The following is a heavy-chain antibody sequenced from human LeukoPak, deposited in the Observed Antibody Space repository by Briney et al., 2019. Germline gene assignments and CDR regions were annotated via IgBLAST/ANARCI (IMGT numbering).Heavy chain of an antibody. V-gene: IGHV3-48*04. D-gene: IGHD6-13*01. J-gene: IGHJ4*02. CDR3: AKAAAGTVREWYFDY. CDR1: GFTFSTYS. CDR2: ISSSGITI. Sequence: GGSLRLSCAASGFTFSTYSMNWVREAPGKGLKWFSYISSSGITIYYADSVKGRFTISRDNAKTSLYLQMNSLRAEDTALYYCAKAAAGTVREWYFDYWGQGTLVTVSS.